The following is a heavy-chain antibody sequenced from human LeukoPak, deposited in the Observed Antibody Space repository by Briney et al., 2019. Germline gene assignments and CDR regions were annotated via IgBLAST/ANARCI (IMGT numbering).Heavy chain of an antibody. CDR2: IYTSGST. V-gene: IGHV4-4*07. CDR1: GGSISSYY. J-gene: IGHJ4*02. D-gene: IGHD3-3*01. Sequence: SETLSLTCTVSGGSISSYYWSWIRQPAGKGLEWIGRIYTSGSTNYNPSLESRVTMSVDTSKNQFSLKLSSVAATDTAVYFCARLRFDFWSGYTHPYFDYWGQGTLVTVSS. CDR3: ARLRFDFWSGYTHPYFDY.